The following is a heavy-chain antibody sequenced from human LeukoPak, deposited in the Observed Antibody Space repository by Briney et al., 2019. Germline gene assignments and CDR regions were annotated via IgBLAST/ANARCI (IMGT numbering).Heavy chain of an antibody. CDR3: ARVSGARYMDV. CDR2: IYYSGST. Sequence: SETLSLTCTVSGGSISSYYWSWIRQPPGKGLEWIGYIYYSGSTNYNPSLKSRVTISVGTSKNQFSLKLSSVTAADTAVYYCARVSGARYMDVWGKGTTVTISS. J-gene: IGHJ6*03. V-gene: IGHV4-59*01. D-gene: IGHD2-8*02. CDR1: GGSISSYY.